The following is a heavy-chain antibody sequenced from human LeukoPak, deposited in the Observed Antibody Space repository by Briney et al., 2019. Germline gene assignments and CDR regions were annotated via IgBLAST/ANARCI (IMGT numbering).Heavy chain of an antibody. CDR1: GFTFSSYA. CDR2: ISGSGGST. CDR3: AKDRIAYYYDSSGLPFDY. D-gene: IGHD3-22*01. Sequence: GGSLRLSCAASGFTFSSYAMSRVRQAPGKGLEWVSAISGSGGSTYYADSVKGRFTISRDNSKNTLYLQMNSLRAEDTAVYYCAKDRIAYYYDSSGLPFDYWGQGTLVTVSS. J-gene: IGHJ4*02. V-gene: IGHV3-23*01.